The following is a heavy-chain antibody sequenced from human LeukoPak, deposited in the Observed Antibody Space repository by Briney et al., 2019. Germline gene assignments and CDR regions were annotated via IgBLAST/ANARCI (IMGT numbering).Heavy chain of an antibody. J-gene: IGHJ4*02. D-gene: IGHD6-6*01. Sequence: SETLSLTCAVSGGSINSGGNYWSWIRQPPGKGLEWIGYIYHSGSTYYNPSLKSRVTISVDRSKNQFSLKLSSVTAADTAVYYCARDIPTRAARPPVWGQGTLVTVSS. CDR2: IYHSGST. CDR1: GGSINSGGNY. V-gene: IGHV4-30-2*01. CDR3: ARDIPTRAARPPV.